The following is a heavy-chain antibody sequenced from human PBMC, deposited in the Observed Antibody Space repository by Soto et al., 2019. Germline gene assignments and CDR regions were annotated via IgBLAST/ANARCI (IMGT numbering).Heavy chain of an antibody. V-gene: IGHV4-4*07. CDR3: ARFLRTRRGMDV. Sequence: SETLTLPFTVSGCAIRSYDWGWIRQPAGKGLEWIGRIYTSGSTNYNPSLKSRVTMSVDTSKNQFSLKLSSVTAADTSVYYCARFLRTRRGMDVWGQGTTVTVSS. CDR1: GCAIRSYD. CDR2: IYTSGST. J-gene: IGHJ6*02. D-gene: IGHD1-1*01.